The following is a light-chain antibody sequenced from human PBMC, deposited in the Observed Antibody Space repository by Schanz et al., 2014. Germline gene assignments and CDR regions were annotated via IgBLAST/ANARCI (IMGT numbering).Light chain of an antibody. Sequence: EIVLTQSPGTLSLSPGERATLSCRASQSVSRNLAWYQQKPGEAPRLLIYGASSRATGIPDRFSGSGSGTDFTLTISRLEPEDFAVYYCQQYGTSPLTFGGGTKVEIK. CDR2: GAS. CDR1: QSVSRN. J-gene: IGKJ4*01. CDR3: QQYGTSPLT. V-gene: IGKV3-20*01.